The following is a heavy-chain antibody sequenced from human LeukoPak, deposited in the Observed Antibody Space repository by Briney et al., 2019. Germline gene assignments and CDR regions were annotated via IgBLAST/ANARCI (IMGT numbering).Heavy chain of an antibody. D-gene: IGHD3-10*01. CDR3: ARDRRKVDYYGSGSYYHNYFDY. J-gene: IGHJ4*02. CDR2: INSDGSST. CDR1: GFTFSSYW. V-gene: IGHV3-74*01. Sequence: TGGSLRLSCAASGFTFSSYWMHWVRQAPGKGLVWVSRINSDGSSTSYADSVKGRFTISRDNAKNTLYLQMNSLRAEDTAVYYCARDRRKVDYYGSGSYYHNYFDYWGQGTLVTVSS.